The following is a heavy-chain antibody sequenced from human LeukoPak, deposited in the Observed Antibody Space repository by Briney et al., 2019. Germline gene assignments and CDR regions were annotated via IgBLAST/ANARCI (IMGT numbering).Heavy chain of an antibody. CDR3: ARVSVTTVTTIQKGAIDY. CDR1: GGSFSGYY. V-gene: IGHV4-34*01. Sequence: PSETLSLTCAVYGGSFSGYYWSWIRQPPGKGLEWIGEINHSGSTNYNPSLKSRVTISVDTSKNQFSLKLSSVTAADTAVYYCARVSVTTVTTIQKGAIDYWGQGTLVTVSS. CDR2: INHSGST. D-gene: IGHD4-17*01. J-gene: IGHJ4*02.